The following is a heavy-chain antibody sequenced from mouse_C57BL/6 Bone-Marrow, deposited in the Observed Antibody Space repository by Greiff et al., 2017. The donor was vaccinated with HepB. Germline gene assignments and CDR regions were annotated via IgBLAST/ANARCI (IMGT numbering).Heavy chain of an antibody. CDR2: INPSNGGT. D-gene: IGHD1-1*01. CDR3: ASERGYDYGSSGDWYVDV. V-gene: IGHV1-53*01. Sequence: QVQLQQPGTELVKPGASVKLSCKASGYTFTSYWMHWVKQRPGQGLEWIGNINPSNGGTNYNEKFKSKATLTVDKSSSTAYMQLSSLTSEDSAVYYWASERGYDYGSSGDWYVDVWGTGTTVTVSS. CDR1: GYTFTSYW. J-gene: IGHJ1*03.